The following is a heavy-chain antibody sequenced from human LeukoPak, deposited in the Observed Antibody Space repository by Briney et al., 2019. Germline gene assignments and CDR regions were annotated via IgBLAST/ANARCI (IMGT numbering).Heavy chain of an antibody. CDR3: AGDWGSRWLPGY. Sequence: ASVKVSCKASGYTFTSYYMHWVREAPGQGLEWMGLINPSGGSTNYAQTFQGRVTITRDTSTSTVYMELSSLRSEETAVYYCAGDWGSRWLPGYWGQGTLVTVSS. CDR1: GYTFTSYY. CDR2: INPSGGST. D-gene: IGHD5-24*01. J-gene: IGHJ4*02. V-gene: IGHV1-46*01.